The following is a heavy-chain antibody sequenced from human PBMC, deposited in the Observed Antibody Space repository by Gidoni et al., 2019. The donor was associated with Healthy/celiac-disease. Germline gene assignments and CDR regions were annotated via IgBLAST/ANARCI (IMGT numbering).Heavy chain of an antibody. CDR2: ISGSGGST. J-gene: IGHJ4*02. CDR1: GFTFSSYA. CDR3: ARLGYCSSTSCYGSFDY. V-gene: IGHV3-23*01. Sequence: EVQLLESGGGLVQPGGSLRLSCAASGFTFSSYAMSWVRQAPGKGLEWVSAISGSGGSTYYADSVKGRFTISRDNSKNTLYLQMNSLRAEDTAVYYCARLGYCSSTSCYGSFDYWGQGTLVTVSS. D-gene: IGHD2-2*01.